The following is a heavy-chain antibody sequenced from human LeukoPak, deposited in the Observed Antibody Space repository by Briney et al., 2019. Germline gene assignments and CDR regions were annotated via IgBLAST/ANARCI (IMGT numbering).Heavy chain of an antibody. Sequence: SETLSLTCTVSGGSISSSTYYWGWIRQPPGKGLEWIGSIYYSGSTYYNPSLKSRVTISVDTSRTQFSLNLSSVTAADTAVYYCARTQYCTNGVCYNYFDYWGQGTLVTVSS. CDR1: GGSISSSTYY. CDR2: IYYSGST. D-gene: IGHD2-8*01. J-gene: IGHJ4*02. CDR3: ARTQYCTNGVCYNYFDY. V-gene: IGHV4-39*01.